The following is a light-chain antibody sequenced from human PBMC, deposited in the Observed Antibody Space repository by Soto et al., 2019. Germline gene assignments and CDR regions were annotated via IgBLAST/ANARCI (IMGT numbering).Light chain of an antibody. Sequence: SYELTQPPSLSVAPGKTASITCGGNNIGSKSVHWYQQKPGQAPVLVIYYDSDRPSGIPERFSGSNSGNTATLTISRVEAGDEDDDFCQVWDKGSDHAVVFGTGTKLTVL. J-gene: IGLJ1*01. V-gene: IGLV3-21*04. CDR3: QVWDKGSDHAVV. CDR2: YDS. CDR1: NIGSKS.